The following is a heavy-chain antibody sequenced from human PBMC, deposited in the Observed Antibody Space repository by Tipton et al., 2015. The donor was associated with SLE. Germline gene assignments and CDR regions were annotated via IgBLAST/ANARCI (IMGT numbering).Heavy chain of an antibody. J-gene: IGHJ4*02. CDR3: ARDFRYCSGGSCSYYFDY. Sequence: TLSLTCTVSGGSISSYYWSWIRQPPGKGLEWIGYIYTSGSTSYNPSLKSRVTISVDTSKNQFSLKLSSVTAADTAVYYCARDFRYCSGGSCSYYFDYWGQGTLVTVSS. CDR2: IYTSGST. D-gene: IGHD2-15*01. V-gene: IGHV4-4*08. CDR1: GGSISSYY.